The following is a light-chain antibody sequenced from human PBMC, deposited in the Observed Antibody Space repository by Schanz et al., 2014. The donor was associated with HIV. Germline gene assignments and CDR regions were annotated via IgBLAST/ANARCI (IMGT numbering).Light chain of an antibody. J-gene: IGLJ3*02. CDR2: STH. V-gene: IGLV8-61*01. CDR1: SGSVSTSYY. CDR3: VLYMGSGIWV. Sequence: QTVVTQEASFSVSPGGTVTLTCGLSSGSVSTSYYPSWYQQTPGQSPRTLIYSTHSRSSGVPDRFSGYILGNKAALTITGAQADDESDYYCVLYMGSGIWVFGGGTKLTVL.